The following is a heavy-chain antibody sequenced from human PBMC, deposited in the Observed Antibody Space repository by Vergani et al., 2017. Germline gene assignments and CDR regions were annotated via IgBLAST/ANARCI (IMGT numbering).Heavy chain of an antibody. V-gene: IGHV1-69*01. D-gene: IGHD6-6*01. Sequence: QVQLEQSGAEVKRPGSSLNISCKASGETFHNIAIAWVRQAPGQGPEWVAGSTPISNTPTYSQKFQGRVKITGDESTSTAYLELNSLRDDDTAVYYCATVHSTSSGEANYYFYYLDVWGRGTTVTVSS. CDR2: STPISNTP. CDR1: GETFHNIA. J-gene: IGHJ6*03. CDR3: ATVHSTSSGEANYYFYYLDV.